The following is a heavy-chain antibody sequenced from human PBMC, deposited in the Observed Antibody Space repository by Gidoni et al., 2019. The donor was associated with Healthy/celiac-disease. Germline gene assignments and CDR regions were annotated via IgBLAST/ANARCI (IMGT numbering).Heavy chain of an antibody. D-gene: IGHD5-12*01. Sequence: QVQLVQSGAEVKKPGSSVKVSCKASGVTFSSYAISWVRQAPGQGLEWMGGIIPIFGTANYAQKFQGRVTITADKSTSTAYMELSSLRSEDTAVYYCARGGRDGYIGNWYFDLWGRGTLVTVSS. V-gene: IGHV1-69*06. CDR1: GVTFSSYA. CDR3: ARGGRDGYIGNWYFDL. CDR2: IIPIFGTA. J-gene: IGHJ2*01.